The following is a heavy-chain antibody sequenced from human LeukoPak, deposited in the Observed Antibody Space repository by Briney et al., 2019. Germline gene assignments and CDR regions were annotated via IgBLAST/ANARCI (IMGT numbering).Heavy chain of an antibody. J-gene: IGHJ3*02. D-gene: IGHD3-10*01. V-gene: IGHV4-38-2*02. CDR1: GYSISSNYY. Sequence: NPSETLSLTCTVSGYSISSNYYWGWIRQPPGKGLEWIGSIYHSGSTYYNPSLKTRVTISVDTSKNQFSLKLSSVTAADTAVYYCARHGMRGDITILPDTFDIWGQGTMVTVSS. CDR2: IYHSGST. CDR3: ARHGMRGDITILPDTFDI.